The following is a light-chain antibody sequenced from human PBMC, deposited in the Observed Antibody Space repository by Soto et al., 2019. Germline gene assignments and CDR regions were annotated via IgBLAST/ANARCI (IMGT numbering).Light chain of an antibody. J-gene: IGKJ1*01. CDR2: KAS. V-gene: IGKV1-5*03. CDR1: QYISTW. CDR3: HQFNNYPWT. Sequence: DIQMTQSPSTLSASVGDRVTITCRASQYISTWLAWYQQKPGKAPKLLIYKASSLESGVPSRFSGSGSGTDFTLTISSLQPDDFATYYCHQFNNYPWTFGQGTKVEIK.